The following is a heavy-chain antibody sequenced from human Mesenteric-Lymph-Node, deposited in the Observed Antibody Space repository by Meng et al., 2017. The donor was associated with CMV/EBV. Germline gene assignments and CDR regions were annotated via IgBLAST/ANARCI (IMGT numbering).Heavy chain of an antibody. V-gene: IGHV3-20*04. Sequence: GESLKISCAASGFTFSSYWMHWVRQAPGKGLEWVSGINWNGGSTGYADSVKGRFTISRDNAKNSLYLQMNSLRAEDTALYYCAGKWEPAYYKGLDVWGQGTTVTVSS. D-gene: IGHD1-26*01. J-gene: IGHJ6*02. CDR2: INWNGGST. CDR3: AGKWEPAYYKGLDV. CDR1: GFTFSSYW.